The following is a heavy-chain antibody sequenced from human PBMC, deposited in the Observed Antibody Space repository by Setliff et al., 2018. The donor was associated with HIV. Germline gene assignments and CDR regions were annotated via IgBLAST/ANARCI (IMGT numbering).Heavy chain of an antibody. D-gene: IGHD1-1*01. V-gene: IGHV4-30-4*08. Sequence: SETLSLTCAASGGSITNADYYWSWIRQPPGKGLEWIGYIYYSGNTYYNPSLKSRVVISIDTSSNQFSLNLNSVTAADTAVYFCAREKHWNGPFDYWGQGKLVTVSS. CDR2: IYYSGNT. J-gene: IGHJ4*02. CDR1: GGSITNADYY. CDR3: AREKHWNGPFDY.